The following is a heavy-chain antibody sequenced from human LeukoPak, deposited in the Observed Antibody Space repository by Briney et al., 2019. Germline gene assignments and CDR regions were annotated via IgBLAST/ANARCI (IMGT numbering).Heavy chain of an antibody. CDR3: ARERLRANWFDP. D-gene: IGHD1-1*01. CDR2: INPNSGGT. J-gene: IGHJ5*02. CDR1: GYTFTGYY. Sequence: ASVKVSCMASGYTFTGYYMHWVRQAPGHGLEWTGWINPNSGGTNYAQKFQGRVTMTRDTSISTAYMELSRLRSDDTAVYYCARERLRANWFDPWGQGTLVAVSS. V-gene: IGHV1-2*02.